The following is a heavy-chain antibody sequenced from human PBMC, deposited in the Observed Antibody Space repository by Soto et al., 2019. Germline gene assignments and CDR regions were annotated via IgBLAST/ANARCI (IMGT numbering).Heavy chain of an antibody. D-gene: IGHD3-9*01. J-gene: IGHJ4*02. CDR1: GTSVSSGSFY. CDR2: IYHTGKT. CDR3: ARAPYYDILTVMRWSYYFDS. V-gene: IGHV4-61*01. Sequence: QVQLQESGPGLVKPSETLSLTCDVSGTSVSSGSFYFHWIRQAPGKGLEWIGYIYHTGKTNYSPSLRSRTTISSDTSRNLFSLKVNSVTAADTAVYYCARAPYYDILTVMRWSYYFDSWGQGIQVSVSS.